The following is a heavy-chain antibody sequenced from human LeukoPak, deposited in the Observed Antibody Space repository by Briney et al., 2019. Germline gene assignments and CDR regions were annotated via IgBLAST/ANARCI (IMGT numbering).Heavy chain of an antibody. CDR2: ISGSGGST. CDR3: AKDAYGSGSYYDWFDP. V-gene: IGHV3-23*01. J-gene: IGHJ5*02. D-gene: IGHD3-10*01. CDR1: GFTFSSYA. Sequence: PGGSLRLSCAASGFTFSSYAMSWVRQAPGKGLEWVPVISGSGGSTYYADSVKGRFTISRDNSKNTLYLQMNSLRAEDTAVYYCAKDAYGSGSYYDWFDPWGQGTLVTVSS.